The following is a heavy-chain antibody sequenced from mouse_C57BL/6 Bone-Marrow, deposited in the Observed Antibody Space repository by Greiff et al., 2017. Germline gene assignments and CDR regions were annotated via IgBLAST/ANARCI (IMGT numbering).Heavy chain of an antibody. Sequence: QVQLQPSGAKLVRPGASVKMSCKASGYTFTSYNMHWVKQTPRQGLEWIGAIYPGNGDTYYNQKLKGTDTLPVDKSSSTAYMQLSSLTSENSAVYFCARSALYYGSSYAFAYWGQGTLVTVSA. CDR1: GYTFTSYN. J-gene: IGHJ3*01. CDR2: IYPGNGDT. D-gene: IGHD1-1*01. V-gene: IGHV1-12*01. CDR3: ARSALYYGSSYAFAY.